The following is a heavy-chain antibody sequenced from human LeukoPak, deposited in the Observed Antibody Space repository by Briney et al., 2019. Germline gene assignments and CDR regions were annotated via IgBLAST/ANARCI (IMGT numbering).Heavy chain of an antibody. J-gene: IGHJ5*01. D-gene: IGHD2-2*01. CDR1: RHAFTGLY. CDR3: ARDYCSSTSCPLDS. V-gene: IGHV1-2*02. CDR2: INPNSGGT. Sequence: GASGEVSCKASRHAFTGLYMHWAVQASGQGLEGMGSINPNSGGTNYAQKFQGRVTMTRDTSISTAYMELSTLRCDDAAVYLAARDYCSSTSCPLDSGAQGTLVAVSS.